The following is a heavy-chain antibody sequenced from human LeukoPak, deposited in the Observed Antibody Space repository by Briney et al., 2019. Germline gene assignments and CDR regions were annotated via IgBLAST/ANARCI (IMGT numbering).Heavy chain of an antibody. V-gene: IGHV4-59*01. J-gene: IGHJ4*02. CDR3: ARGGRIAVALDY. D-gene: IGHD6-19*01. CDR2: VHYSGTA. Sequence: DPSETLSLTCTVSDGSITNYDWSWVRQPPGKGLEFIGHVHYSGTANYNPSLRSRVTISIDTSKKHFFLKLKSVTAADTAVYYCARGGRIAVALDYWGQGTLVTVSS. CDR1: DGSITNYD.